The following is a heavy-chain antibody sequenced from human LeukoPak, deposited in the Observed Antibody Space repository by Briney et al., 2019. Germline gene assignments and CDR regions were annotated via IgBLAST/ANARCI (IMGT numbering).Heavy chain of an antibody. CDR1: RFTFRTYS. CDR2: ISTTGYYI. J-gene: IGHJ4*02. V-gene: IGHV3-21*01. Sequence: PGGSLRLSCAVSRFTFRTYSMSWVRQAPGKGLEWVSSISTTGYYIYYADSLKGRFTISRDNAKNSLDLQMNSLRAEDTAVYYCARVRYYSDSSAYPIRPYYFDYWGQGTLVTVSS. D-gene: IGHD3-22*01. CDR3: ARVRYYSDSSAYPIRPYYFDY.